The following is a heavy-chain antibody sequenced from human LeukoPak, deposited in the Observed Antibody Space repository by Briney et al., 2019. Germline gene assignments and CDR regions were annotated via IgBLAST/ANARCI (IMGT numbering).Heavy chain of an antibody. CDR3: ARGLRYFDWSQNWFDP. Sequence: PGGSLRLSCAASGFTFSSYGMHWVRQAPGKGLEWVSYISSGTSTIYYADSVKGRFTISRDNAKNSLYLQMNSLRDEDTAVYYCARGLRYFDWSQNWFDPWGQGTLVTVSS. V-gene: IGHV3-48*02. CDR1: GFTFSSYG. CDR2: ISSGTSTI. J-gene: IGHJ5*02. D-gene: IGHD3-9*01.